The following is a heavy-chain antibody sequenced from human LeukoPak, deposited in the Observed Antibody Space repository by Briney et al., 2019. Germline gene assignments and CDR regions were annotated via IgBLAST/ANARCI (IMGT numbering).Heavy chain of an antibody. D-gene: IGHD5-12*01. CDR2: ISSSRGST. CDR3: ATGRGYSDYLFDY. J-gene: IGHJ4*02. V-gene: IGHV3-48*01. CDR1: GFIFSSYS. Sequence: GGSLRLSCEASGFIFSSYSMNWVRQAPGKGLEWVSYISSSRGSTYYADSVKGRFTISRDNAKNSLYLQMNSLRAEDTAVYYCATGRGYSDYLFDYWGQGTLVIVSS.